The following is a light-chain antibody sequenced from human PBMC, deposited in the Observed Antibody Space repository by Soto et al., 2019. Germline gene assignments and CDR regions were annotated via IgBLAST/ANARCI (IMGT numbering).Light chain of an antibody. CDR3: QQYGSSPLIS. Sequence: EVVMRQSPATLSVSPGEGATLSCRASQGIGDTLAWYQHKPGQTPRLLIFGASKRATGIPDRFSGSGSGRDFTLTISGLEPEDFAVYYCQQYGSSPLISFGQGTRLEI. CDR2: GAS. V-gene: IGKV3-20*01. J-gene: IGKJ5*01. CDR1: QGIGDT.